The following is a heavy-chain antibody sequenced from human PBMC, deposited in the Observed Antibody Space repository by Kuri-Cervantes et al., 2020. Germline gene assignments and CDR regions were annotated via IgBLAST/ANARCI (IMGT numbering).Heavy chain of an antibody. V-gene: IGHV3-33*01. D-gene: IGHD3-10*01. CDR3: ARGGDAFDY. CDR2: IWYDGSNK. Sequence: GESLKISCAASGFTFSSYGMHWVRQAPGKGLEWVAVIWYDGSNKYYADSVQGRFTISRDNSRNTLYLQMNSLRGEDTAVYYCARGGDAFDYWGQGTLVTVSS. CDR1: GFTFSSYG. J-gene: IGHJ4*02.